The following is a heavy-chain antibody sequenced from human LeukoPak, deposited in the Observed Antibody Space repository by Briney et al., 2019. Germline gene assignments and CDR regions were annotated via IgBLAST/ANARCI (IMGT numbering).Heavy chain of an antibody. CDR2: ISAGNDI. J-gene: IGHJ4*02. D-gene: IGHD3-16*01. CDR3: ARDGFGTGSN. CDR1: GFSFNNYA. Sequence: PGGSLRLSCAASGFSFNNYAMVWVRQTPGKGLEWVSVISAGNDIVYADSVKGRFIISRDNAKNSLYLQMNTLRADDTAVYYCARDGFGTGSNWGQGTLVTISS. V-gene: IGHV3-21*04.